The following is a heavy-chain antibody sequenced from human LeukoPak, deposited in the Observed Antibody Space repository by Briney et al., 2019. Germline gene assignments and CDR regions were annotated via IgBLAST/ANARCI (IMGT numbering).Heavy chain of an antibody. CDR1: GYTFTSYG. J-gene: IGHJ4*02. D-gene: IGHD3-22*01. V-gene: IGHV1-18*01. Sequence: ASVKVSCKASGYTFTSYGISWVRQAPGQGLEWMGWISAYNGNTNYAQKLQGRVTMTTDTSTSTAYMELRSLRSDDTAVYYCARDRAYYYDSSGYYYSYDFDYWGQGTLVTVSS. CDR2: ISAYNGNT. CDR3: ARDRAYYYDSSGYYYSYDFDY.